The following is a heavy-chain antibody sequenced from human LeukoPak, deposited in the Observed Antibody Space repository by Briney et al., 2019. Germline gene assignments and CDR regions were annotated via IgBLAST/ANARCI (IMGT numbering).Heavy chain of an antibody. CDR1: GFTFSDYY. V-gene: IGHV3-11*01. CDR2: ISSSGSII. Sequence: GGSLRLSCAASGFTFSDYYMSWIRQAPGKGLEWVSYISSSGSIIYYADSVKGRFTISRDNAKNSMYLQMDSLRAEDTAVYYCARGKYDSSPFLQHWGQGTLVTVSS. D-gene: IGHD3-22*01. CDR3: ARGKYDSSPFLQH. J-gene: IGHJ1*01.